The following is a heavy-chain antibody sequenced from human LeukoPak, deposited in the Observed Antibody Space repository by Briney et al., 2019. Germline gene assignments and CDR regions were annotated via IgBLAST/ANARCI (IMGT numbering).Heavy chain of an antibody. V-gene: IGHV3-21*01. Sequence: PGGSLRLSCAASGFAFSSYSMNWVRQAPGKGLEWVSSISNSSSYIYYADSVKGRFTISRDNAKNSLYLQMNSLRAEDTAVYYCAREIYDSSGYYQTPAPWGQGTLVTVSS. J-gene: IGHJ5*02. CDR3: AREIYDSSGYYQTPAP. CDR1: GFAFSSYS. D-gene: IGHD3-22*01. CDR2: ISNSSSYI.